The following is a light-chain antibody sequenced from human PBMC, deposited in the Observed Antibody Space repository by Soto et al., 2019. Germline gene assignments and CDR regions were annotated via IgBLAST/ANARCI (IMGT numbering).Light chain of an antibody. J-gene: IGKJ2*01. CDR3: HPYSSWPPGT. V-gene: IGKV3-11*01. CDR1: QSVSRY. CDR2: DAS. Sequence: IVLTQCPAIMYLYKRERAKLFCRASQSVSRYLAWYQQKPIQAPRLLIYDASNRATGIPARFSGSGSGTDFSLTISSLQSEDFALYYCHPYSSWPPGTIDQGT.